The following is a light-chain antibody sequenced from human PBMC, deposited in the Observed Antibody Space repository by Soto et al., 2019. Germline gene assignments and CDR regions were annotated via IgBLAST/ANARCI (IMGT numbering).Light chain of an antibody. J-gene: IGKJ2*01. CDR3: QQGHNWPLT. Sequence: EIVMTQYPATLSLSPGERAALSCRASQGISSELAWYQQKPGKPPRLLIYGASTRATVVPARFTGSGSGSDFTLTISGLQSEDFAVYYCQQGHNWPLTFGQGTRL. V-gene: IGKV3-15*01. CDR2: GAS. CDR1: QGISSE.